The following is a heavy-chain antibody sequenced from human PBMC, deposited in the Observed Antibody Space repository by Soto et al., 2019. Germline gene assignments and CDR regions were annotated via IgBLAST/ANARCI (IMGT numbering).Heavy chain of an antibody. J-gene: IGHJ6*02. D-gene: IGHD4-17*01. CDR3: ARGDATKIVVTTYYGMDV. CDR2: IIPVFGTA. CDR1: GGSLSNYG. Sequence: QVQLVQSGAEVKKPGSSVKVSCKASGGSLSNYGISWVRQAPGQGFEWMGGIIPVFGTANYAQKFQGRVTITADETTSIVYMDVTSLRSEDTAVYYCARGDATKIVVTTYYGMDVWGQGTTVTVSS. V-gene: IGHV1-69*12.